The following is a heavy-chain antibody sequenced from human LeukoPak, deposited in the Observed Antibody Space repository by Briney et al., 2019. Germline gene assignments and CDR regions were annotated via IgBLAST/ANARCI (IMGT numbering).Heavy chain of an antibody. D-gene: IGHD3-16*01. CDR3: AKGGDDYAY. CDR2: VGGSGGST. Sequence: PGGSLRLSCAASGFSFSRNAMSWVRQAPGRGLEWVSAVGGSGGSTDYADSVKGRFTISRDSSKNTLYLQMNTLRAEDTAMYYCAKGGDDYAYWGQGTLVTVSS. V-gene: IGHV3-23*01. J-gene: IGHJ4*02. CDR1: GFSFSRNA.